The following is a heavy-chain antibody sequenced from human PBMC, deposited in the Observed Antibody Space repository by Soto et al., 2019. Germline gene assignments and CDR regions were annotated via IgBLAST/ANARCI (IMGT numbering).Heavy chain of an antibody. V-gene: IGHV3-30*18. CDR1: GFTFSSYA. J-gene: IGHJ4*02. CDR2: ISYDGSDK. CDR3: AKPLGELPPKSYAY. D-gene: IGHD3-16*01. Sequence: QVQLVESGGGVVQPGRSLRLSCAASGFTFSSYAMHWVRQAPGKGLEWVAVISYDGSDKYYADSVKGRFTISRDNSKNTLNLKRNSLRPEDTAVYYCAKPLGELPPKSYAYGGQGPLIPVPS.